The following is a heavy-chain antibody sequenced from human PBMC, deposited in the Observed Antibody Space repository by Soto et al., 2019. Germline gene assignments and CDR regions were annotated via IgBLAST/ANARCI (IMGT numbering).Heavy chain of an antibody. V-gene: IGHV1-46*01. J-gene: IGHJ4*02. Sequence: ASVKVSCKASGYTFTSYYMHWVRQAPGQGLEWMGIINPSGGSTSYAQKFQGRVTMTRDTSTSTVYMELGSLRSEDTAVYYCARVEPDPRYCSGGSCYSGYGGYFDYWGQGTLVTVSS. CDR2: INPSGGST. D-gene: IGHD2-15*01. CDR3: ARVEPDPRYCSGGSCYSGYGGYFDY. CDR1: GYTFTSYY.